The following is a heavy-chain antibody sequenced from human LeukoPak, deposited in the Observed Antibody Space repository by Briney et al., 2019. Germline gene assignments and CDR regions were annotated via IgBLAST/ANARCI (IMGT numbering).Heavy chain of an antibody. J-gene: IGHJ6*03. CDR3: ARTQPNHGEPINYYYYYYMDV. Sequence: GGSLRLSCAASGFTFRSYAMHWVRQAPGEGLEYVSAISSNWGSTYYANSVKGSFTISRDNSKNTLYLQMGSLRAEDMAVYYCARTQPNHGEPINYYYYYYMDVWGKGTAVTVSS. CDR2: ISSNWGST. D-gene: IGHD3-10*01. CDR1: GFTFRSYA. V-gene: IGHV3-64*01.